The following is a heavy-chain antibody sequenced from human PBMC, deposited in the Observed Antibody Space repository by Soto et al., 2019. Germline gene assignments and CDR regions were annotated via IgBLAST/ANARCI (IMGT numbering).Heavy chain of an antibody. CDR2: IRSKAYGGTT. V-gene: IGHV3-49*04. CDR3: TRVVHEEYQLLYANRGYGQDV. CDR1: GFTFGDYA. J-gene: IGHJ6*02. Sequence: EVQLVESGGGLVQPGRSLRLSCTASGFTFGDYAMSWVRQAPGKGLEWVGFIRSKAYGGTTEYAASVKGRFTISRDDSKSIAYLQMNSLKTEDTAVYYCTRVVHEEYQLLYANRGYGQDVWGQGTTVTVSS. D-gene: IGHD2-2*02.